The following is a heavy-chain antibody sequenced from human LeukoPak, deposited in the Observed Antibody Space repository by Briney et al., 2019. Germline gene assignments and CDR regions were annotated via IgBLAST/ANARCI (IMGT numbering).Heavy chain of an antibody. CDR1: GFTFSSHL. CDR2: ISSDGTYT. V-gene: IGHV3-74*01. Sequence: PGGSLRLSCAASGFTFSSHLMLWVRQAPGKGLVWVSRISSDGTYTNYADSVRGRFTISRDNAKNTLYLQMNSLRAEDTAVYHCARGEYYHESSGYPNYWGQGTLVTVSS. CDR3: ARGEYYHESSGYPNY. D-gene: IGHD3-22*01. J-gene: IGHJ4*02.